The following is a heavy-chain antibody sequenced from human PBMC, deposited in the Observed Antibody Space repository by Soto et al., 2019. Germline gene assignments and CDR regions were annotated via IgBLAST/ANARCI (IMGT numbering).Heavy chain of an antibody. CDR1: GGYSSSYC. J-gene: IGHJ5*02. CDR3: ARAMNWDQNNWFDP. D-gene: IGHD7-27*01. CDR2: IYYSGST. V-gene: IGHV4-59*01. Sequence: SETLCLTWTVAGGYSSSYCWSWIRQPPGKGLEWIGYIYYSGSTNYNPSLKSRVTISVDTSKNQFSLKLSSVTAADTAVYYCARAMNWDQNNWFDPWGQGTLVTVSS.